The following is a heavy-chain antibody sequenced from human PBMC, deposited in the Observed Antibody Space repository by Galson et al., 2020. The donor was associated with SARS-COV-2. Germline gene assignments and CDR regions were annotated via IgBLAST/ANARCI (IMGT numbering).Heavy chain of an antibody. Sequence: SETLSLTCTVSGDSITNYYWSWIRQPPGKGLERIGNIYYSAGTYYNPSLNSRVTISIDTSKTQFSLRLTSVTAADTAVYYCAGRYPYGSGSYFWFDPWGQVTLVAVSS. J-gene: IGHJ5*02. CDR2: IYYSAGT. V-gene: IGHV4-59*01. CDR3: AGRYPYGSGSYFWFDP. CDR1: GDSITNYY. D-gene: IGHD3-10*01.